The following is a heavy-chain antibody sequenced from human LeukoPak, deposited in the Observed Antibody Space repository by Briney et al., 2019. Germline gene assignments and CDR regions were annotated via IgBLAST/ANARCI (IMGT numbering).Heavy chain of an antibody. D-gene: IGHD3-10*01. V-gene: IGHV1-2*06. CDR2: INPNSGGT. CDR3: ARGAQGRRGMDV. J-gene: IGHJ6*02. Sequence: ASVKVSCKASGYTFTGYYMHWVRQAPGQGLEWMGRINPNSGGTNYAQKFQGRVTMTRDTSISTAYMELSRLRSDDTAVYYCARGAQGRRGMDVWGQGTTVTVSS. CDR1: GYTFTGYY.